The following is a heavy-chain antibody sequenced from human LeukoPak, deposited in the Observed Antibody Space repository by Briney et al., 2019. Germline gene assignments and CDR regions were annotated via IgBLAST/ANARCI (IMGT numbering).Heavy chain of an antibody. Sequence: ASVKVSCKASGYTFTSCDINWVRQATGQGLEWMGWMNTNSGNTGYGQSFQGRITMTRDISIGTAYMELSNLTSEDTAIYYCTRGSSGRRDNWGQGTLVTVSA. CDR1: GYTFTSCD. V-gene: IGHV1-8*01. D-gene: IGHD6-19*01. CDR3: TRGSSGRRDN. J-gene: IGHJ4*02. CDR2: MNTNSGNT.